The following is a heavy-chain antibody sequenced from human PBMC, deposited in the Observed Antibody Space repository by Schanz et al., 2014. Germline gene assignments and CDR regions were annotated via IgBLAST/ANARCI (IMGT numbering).Heavy chain of an antibody. D-gene: IGHD4-17*01. CDR3: VRDTDYHFDY. CDR2: IWYDGSNK. CDR1: GFTFNSYG. Sequence: QVQLVESGGGVVQPGRSLRLSCAASGFTFNSYGMHWVRQAPGKGLEWVAFIWYDGSNKYYADSVKGRFTISRDNAKNALYLQMNSLRAEDTAVYYCVRDTDYHFDYWGQGTLVTVSS. V-gene: IGHV3-33*01. J-gene: IGHJ4*02.